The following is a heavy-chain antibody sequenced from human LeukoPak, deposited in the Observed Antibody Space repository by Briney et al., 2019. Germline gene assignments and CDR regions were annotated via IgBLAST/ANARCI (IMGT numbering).Heavy chain of an antibody. J-gene: IGHJ3*02. CDR1: GGSISSSSYY. Sequence: SETLSLTCTVSGGSISSSSYYWGWFRQPPGKGLEWIGSIYYSGSTYYNPSLKSRVTISVDTSKNQFSLKLSSVTAADTAVYYCAIRWLQFRDAFDIWGQGTMVTVSS. V-gene: IGHV4-39*01. CDR2: IYYSGST. D-gene: IGHD5-24*01. CDR3: AIRWLQFRDAFDI.